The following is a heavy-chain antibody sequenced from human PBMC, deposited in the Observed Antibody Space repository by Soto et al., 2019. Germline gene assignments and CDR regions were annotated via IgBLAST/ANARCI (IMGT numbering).Heavy chain of an antibody. CDR3: ARTYCSRYFYNQSCMDV. CDR2: INPTGGGT. CDR1: GYTFTDYY. D-gene: IGHD2-2*01. V-gene: IGHV1-2*02. J-gene: IGHJ6*02. Sequence: ASVKVSCKASGYTFTDYYIHLVRQAPGQGLEWMGWINPTGGGTNYAQSCRGRVTMTRDTSISTAYMELSRLTSDVTAVFYCARTYCSRYFYNQSCMDVWGQGTTVTVSS.